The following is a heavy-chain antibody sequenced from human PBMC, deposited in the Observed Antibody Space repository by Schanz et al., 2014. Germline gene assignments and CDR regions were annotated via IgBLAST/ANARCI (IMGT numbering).Heavy chain of an antibody. CDR1: GITLSGYG. CDR2: ISFDGRNT. Sequence: VQLVESGGGVVQPGRSLRLSCAASGITLSGYGLHWVRQAPGKGLEWVGFISFDGRNTGYAHSVKGRFTISRDNAKNSLYLQMNSLRAEDTALYYCARDSGSSSWYPSDYWGQGTLVTVSS. V-gene: IGHV3-30*03. CDR3: ARDSGSSSWYPSDY. D-gene: IGHD6-13*01. J-gene: IGHJ4*02.